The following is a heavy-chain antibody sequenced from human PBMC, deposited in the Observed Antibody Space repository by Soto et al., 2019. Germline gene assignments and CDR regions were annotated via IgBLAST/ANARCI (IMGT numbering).Heavy chain of an antibody. Sequence: EVQLVESGGGLVKPGGSLRLSCAASGFTFSSYSMNWVRQAPGKGLEWVSSISSSSSYIYYADSVKGRFTISRDNAKNSLYLQMNSLRAGDRAVYYCARDQPGYSYGYGLGYWGQGTLFTVSS. CDR3: ARDQPGYSYGYGLGY. V-gene: IGHV3-21*01. CDR1: GFTFSSYS. CDR2: ISSSSSYI. J-gene: IGHJ4*02. D-gene: IGHD5-18*01.